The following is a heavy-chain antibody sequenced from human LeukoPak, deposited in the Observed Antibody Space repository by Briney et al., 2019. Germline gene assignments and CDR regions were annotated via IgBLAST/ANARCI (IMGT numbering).Heavy chain of an antibody. D-gene: IGHD5/OR15-5a*01. J-gene: IGHJ6*02. Sequence: GGSLRLSCAASGFTFGNYAMHWVRQAPGKGLQYVSGISSNGGRIYYADSVKGRFTISRDNSKNTLYLQMGSLRPEDMAVYHCARDLREEPIVGYYGMDVWGLGTTVTVSS. CDR2: ISSNGGRI. CDR3: ARDLREEPIVGYYGMDV. V-gene: IGHV3-64*02. CDR1: GFTFGNYA.